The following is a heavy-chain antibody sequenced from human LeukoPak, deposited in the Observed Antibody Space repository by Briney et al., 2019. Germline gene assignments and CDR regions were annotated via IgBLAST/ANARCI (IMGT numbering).Heavy chain of an antibody. CDR1: GFTFSSYG. J-gene: IGHJ4*02. CDR3: VRVEYDNSWFRGYFDY. D-gene: IGHD3-10*01. Sequence: PGGSLRLSCATSGFTFSSYGLHWARQAPGKGLEWVALISIDGSSKYYSNSVKGRFTISRDNSKNTLYLQLNSLRAEDTAVYYCVRVEYDNSWFRGYFDYWGQGTLVTVSS. CDR2: ISIDGSSK. V-gene: IGHV3-30*04.